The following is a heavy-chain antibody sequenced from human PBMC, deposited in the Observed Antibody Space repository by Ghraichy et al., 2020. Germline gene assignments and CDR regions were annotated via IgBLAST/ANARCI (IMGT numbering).Heavy chain of an antibody. Sequence: GGSLRLSCAASGFTFDDYTMHWVRQAPGKGLEWVSLITWNGGSTYYGDSVKGRFTASRDNTKNSLFLQMNSLRTEDTAVYYCAAEYYYDSSGSFHYWGQGTLCTVSS. CDR3: AAEYYYDSSGSFHY. V-gene: IGHV3-43*01. D-gene: IGHD3-22*01. J-gene: IGHJ4*02. CDR1: GFTFDDYT. CDR2: ITWNGGST.